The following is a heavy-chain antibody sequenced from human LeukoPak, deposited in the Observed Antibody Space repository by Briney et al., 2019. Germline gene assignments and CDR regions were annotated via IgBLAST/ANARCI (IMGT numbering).Heavy chain of an antibody. CDR2: INPNSGVT. J-gene: IGHJ6*02. V-gene: IGHV1-2*02. CDR1: GYTFTGFY. CDR3: AKGATEGYYYYYGLDV. Sequence: ASVKLSCKASGYTFTGFYLHWLRQAPGQGLEWMGWINPNSGVTSCAQKFQDRVTLTRDTSTTTAYMDLSGLRPDDTAVFYCAKGATEGYYYYYGLDVWGQGTTVTVSS.